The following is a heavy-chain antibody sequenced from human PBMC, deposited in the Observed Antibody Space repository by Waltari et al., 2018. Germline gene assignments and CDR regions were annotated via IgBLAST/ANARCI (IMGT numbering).Heavy chain of an antibody. CDR3: AKDTVIIWNRVDQGGHFDL. CDR1: GFTFSRYA. J-gene: IGHJ2*01. V-gene: IGHV3-23*04. Sequence: EVQLVESGGRLIQRGRAVRLSWAAAGFTFSRYAVHVVRQAPGKGLEWVSAISGGGGSAYYADSVRGRFTTSRDNSKDILYLQMNSLRVEDTAVYHCAKDTVIIWNRVDQGGHFDLWGRGTLVTVSS. D-gene: IGHD3-22*01. CDR2: ISGGGGSA.